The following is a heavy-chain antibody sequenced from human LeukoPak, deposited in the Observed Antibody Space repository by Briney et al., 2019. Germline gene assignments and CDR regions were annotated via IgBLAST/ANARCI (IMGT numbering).Heavy chain of an antibody. J-gene: IGHJ4*02. V-gene: IGHV3-48*01. Sequence: GGSLRLSCAASGFTFSSYSMNWVRQAPGKGLEWVSYISSSSSTIYYTDSVKGRFTISRDNAKNSLYLQMNSLRAEDTAVYYCARDLPVDYWGQGTLVTVSS. CDR1: GFTFSSYS. CDR3: ARDLPVDY. D-gene: IGHD4-17*01. CDR2: ISSSSSTI.